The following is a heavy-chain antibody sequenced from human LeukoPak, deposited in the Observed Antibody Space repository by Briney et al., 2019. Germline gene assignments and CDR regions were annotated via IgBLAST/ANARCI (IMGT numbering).Heavy chain of an antibody. V-gene: IGHV3-9*01. CDR1: GFTFDDYA. J-gene: IGHJ4*02. Sequence: GRSLRLSCAASGFTFDDYAMHWVRQAPGKGLEWVSGISWNSGSIGYADSVKGRLTISRDNAKNSLYLQMNSLRAEDTALYYCAKGEAYYDSSGYYPFDYWGQGTLVTVSS. CDR3: AKGEAYYDSSGYYPFDY. CDR2: ISWNSGSI. D-gene: IGHD3-22*01.